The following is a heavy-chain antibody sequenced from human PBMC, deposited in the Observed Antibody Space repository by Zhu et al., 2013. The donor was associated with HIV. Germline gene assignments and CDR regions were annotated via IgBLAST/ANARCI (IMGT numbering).Heavy chain of an antibody. V-gene: IGHV1-2*02. Sequence: QAQLMQSGPEVKKPGASVKVSCKASGYTFTGHFIHWVRQAPGQGLEWIGGININSGGTNSAQKFLGGVTMTRDTSINTAYMELTRLTSDDTAIYYCARGGIVGASLFDFWGQGTLVTVSS. CDR3: ARGGIVGASLFDF. D-gene: IGHD1-26*01. CDR2: ININSGGT. CDR1: GYTFTGHF. J-gene: IGHJ4*02.